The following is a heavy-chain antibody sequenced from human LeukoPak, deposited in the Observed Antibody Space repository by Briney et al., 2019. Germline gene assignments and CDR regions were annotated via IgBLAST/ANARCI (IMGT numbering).Heavy chain of an antibody. D-gene: IGHD4/OR15-4a*01. J-gene: IGHJ4*02. Sequence: GGSLRLSSAASGFTFSNFWMTWLRQAPGKGLEWVANINQNGSVQLYVDSVKGRFTISRDNAKNSLYLQMNSLRAEDTALYFCARDQGAPGDYWGQGTLVTVSS. CDR1: GFTFSNFW. V-gene: IGHV3-7*01. CDR2: INQNGSVQ. CDR3: ARDQGAPGDY.